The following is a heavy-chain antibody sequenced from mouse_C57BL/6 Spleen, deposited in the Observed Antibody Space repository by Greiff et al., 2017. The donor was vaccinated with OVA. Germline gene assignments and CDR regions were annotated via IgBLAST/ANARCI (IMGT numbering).Heavy chain of an antibody. Sequence: QVQLQQPGAELVKPGASVTMSCKASGYTFTSYWITWVNQTPGQGLEWIGAICPGSGSTYYHEKFTSKATLTIDTSSSTAYMQLSSLTSEDSAVYYCARYAYDDYDFDYWGQGTTLTAAS. J-gene: IGHJ2*01. CDR3: ARYAYDDYDFDY. V-gene: IGHV1-55*01. CDR1: GYTFTSYW. D-gene: IGHD2-3*01. CDR2: ICPGSGST.